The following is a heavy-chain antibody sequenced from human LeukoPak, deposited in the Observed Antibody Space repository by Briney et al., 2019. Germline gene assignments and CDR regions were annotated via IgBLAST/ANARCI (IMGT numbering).Heavy chain of an antibody. Sequence: PSETLSLTCTVSGGSISNYYWSWIRQPAGKGLEWIGRIYIGGNTKYNPSLESRVTMSVDTSKNQFSLRLSSVTAADTAVYYCARAGQGDFWSGLRYFDYWGQGTLVTVSS. V-gene: IGHV4-4*07. J-gene: IGHJ4*02. CDR3: ARAGQGDFWSGLRYFDY. D-gene: IGHD3-3*01. CDR1: GGSISNYY. CDR2: IYIGGNT.